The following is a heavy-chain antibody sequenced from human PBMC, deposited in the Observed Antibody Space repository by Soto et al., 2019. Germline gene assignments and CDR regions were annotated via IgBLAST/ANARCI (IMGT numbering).Heavy chain of an antibody. CDR2: IIPIFGTA. J-gene: IGHJ3*02. D-gene: IGHD3-3*01. CDR3: ARDEDDDFCSGYHAFDI. V-gene: IGHV1-69*13. CDR1: GGTFSSYA. Sequence: SVKVSCKASGGTFSSYAISWVRQAPGQGLEWMGGIIPIFGTANYAQKFQGRVTITADESTSTAYMELSSLRSEDTAVYYCARDEDDDFCSGYHAFDIWGQGTMVTVSS.